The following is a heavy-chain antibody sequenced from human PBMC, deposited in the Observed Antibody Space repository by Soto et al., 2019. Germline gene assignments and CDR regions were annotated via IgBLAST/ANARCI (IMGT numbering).Heavy chain of an antibody. J-gene: IGHJ4*02. CDR3: ARGWQLMIDY. Sequence: QVQLQESGPGLVKPSQTLSLTCTVSGGSISGGGDYWSWIRQHPGKALEWIGYIYYSGSTYYNPSLKSRVTISVATSKNQFSLKLSSVTAADTAVYYCARGWQLMIDYWGQGTLVTVSS. CDR1: GGSISGGGDY. D-gene: IGHD6-13*01. V-gene: IGHV4-31*03. CDR2: IYYSGST.